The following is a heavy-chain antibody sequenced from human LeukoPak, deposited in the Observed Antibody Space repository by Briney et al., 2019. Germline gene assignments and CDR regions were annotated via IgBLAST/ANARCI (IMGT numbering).Heavy chain of an antibody. CDR3: ARGANTAMVYYFDY. CDR1: GFNLSSQS. J-gene: IGHJ4*02. D-gene: IGHD5-18*01. V-gene: IGHV3-23*01. CDR2: ISGSGGST. Sequence: GALRLPCSGSGFNLSSQSIGWVRQAPGEGLGGGSAISGSGGSTYYADSVKGRFTISRDNSKNTLYLQMNSLRAEDTAVYYCARGANTAMVYYFDYWGQGTLVTVSS.